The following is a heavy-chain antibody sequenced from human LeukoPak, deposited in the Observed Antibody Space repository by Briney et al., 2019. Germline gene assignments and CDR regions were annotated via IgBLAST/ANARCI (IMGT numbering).Heavy chain of an antibody. D-gene: IGHD6-19*01. Sequence: PSETLSLTCTVSGGSISSYYWSWIRQPAGKGLEWIGRIYTSGSTGYNPSLRSQVTMSVDTSKNQFSLKLRYVTAADTAVYYCARESSGWNYFDYWGQGILVTVSS. CDR2: IYTSGST. CDR1: GGSISSYY. V-gene: IGHV4-4*07. J-gene: IGHJ4*02. CDR3: ARESSGWNYFDY.